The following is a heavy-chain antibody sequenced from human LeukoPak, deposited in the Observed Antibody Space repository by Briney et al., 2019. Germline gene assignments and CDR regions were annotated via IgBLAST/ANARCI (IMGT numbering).Heavy chain of an antibody. CDR3: ARAYPGYSGYEYYYYYYMDV. Sequence: GAAVKVSCKSSGYTFNGYYMHWVRQAPGQGLEWMGWINPNNGGTKYAQNFQGRVTMTRDTSISTAYMELDRLRFDGTAVYYCARAYPGYSGYEYYYYYYMDVWGKGTTVTVSS. CDR2: INPNNGGT. CDR1: GYTFNGYY. J-gene: IGHJ6*03. V-gene: IGHV1-2*02. D-gene: IGHD5-12*01.